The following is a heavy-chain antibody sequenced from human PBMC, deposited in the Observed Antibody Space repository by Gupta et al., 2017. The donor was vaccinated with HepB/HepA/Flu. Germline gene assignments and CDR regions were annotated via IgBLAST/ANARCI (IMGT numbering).Heavy chain of an antibody. CDR2: ISSSSSTI. Sequence: ELQLVEAGGGLVQPGGSLRLSCAASGFTFSSYRMNWARQAPGKGLEWVSYISSSSSTIYYADSVKGRFTISRDNAKNSLYLQMNSLRDEDTAVYYCAREWPPYYYYYYMDVWGKGTTVTGAS. V-gene: IGHV3-48*02. D-gene: IGHD5-12*01. CDR3: AREWPPYYYYYYMDV. J-gene: IGHJ6*03. CDR1: GFTFSSYR.